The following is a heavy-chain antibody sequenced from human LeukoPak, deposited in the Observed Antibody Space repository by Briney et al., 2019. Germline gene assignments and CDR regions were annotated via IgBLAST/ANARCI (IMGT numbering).Heavy chain of an antibody. V-gene: IGHV1-46*01. CDR2: INPSGGST. J-gene: IGHJ5*02. D-gene: IGHD3-22*01. CDR1: GYTFTSYY. CDR3: ARAENYYDSSGYPFDP. Sequence: GASVTVSCTASGYTFTSYYMHWVRQAPGQGLEWMGIINPSGGSTSYAQKFQGRVTMTRDTSTSTVYMELSSLRSEDTAVYYCARAENYYDSSGYPFDPWGQGTLVTVSS.